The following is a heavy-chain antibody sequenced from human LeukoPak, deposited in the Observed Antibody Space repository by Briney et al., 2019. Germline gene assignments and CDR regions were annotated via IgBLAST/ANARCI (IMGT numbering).Heavy chain of an antibody. CDR2: IKEDGSEK. CDR3: STIGYY. Sequence: GGSLRLSCAASGFTFSSYWMSWVRQAPGKGLEWVANIKEDGSEKYYVDSVKSRFTISRDNTKNSLYLEMNSLRVEDTAVYYCSTIGYYWGQGTLVTVSS. J-gene: IGHJ4*02. D-gene: IGHD1-1*01. CDR1: GFTFSSYW. V-gene: IGHV3-7*01.